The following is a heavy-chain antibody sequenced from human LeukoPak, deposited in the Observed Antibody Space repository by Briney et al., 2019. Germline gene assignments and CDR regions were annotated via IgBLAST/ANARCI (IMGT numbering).Heavy chain of an antibody. CDR2: MNPNSGYT. CDR1: GYTFTSYD. V-gene: IGHV1-8*01. D-gene: IGHD2-2*01. J-gene: IGHJ6*02. CDR3: ARWAYCSSTSCLYHYYGMDV. Sequence: ASVKVSCKASGYTFTSYDINWVRQATGQGLEWMGWMNPNSGYTGYAQKFQGRVTTTRNTSIGTAYMELSGLRSEDTAVYYCARWAYCSSTSCLYHYYGMDVWGQGTTVTVSS.